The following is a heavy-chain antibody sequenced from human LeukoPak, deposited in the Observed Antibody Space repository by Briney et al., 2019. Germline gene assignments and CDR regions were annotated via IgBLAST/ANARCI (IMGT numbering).Heavy chain of an antibody. CDR3: ARELSGEPF. D-gene: IGHD3-16*01. CDR1: GFTFSSYS. CDR2: ISSSSIDI. V-gene: IGHV3-21*01. Sequence: GGSLRLSCAASGFTFSSYSFNWVRQAPGEGLEWVSSISSSSIDIYYADSVKGRFTISRDDAKNSLYLQMNSLRAEDTAVYYCARELSGEPFWGQGTLVTVSS. J-gene: IGHJ4*02.